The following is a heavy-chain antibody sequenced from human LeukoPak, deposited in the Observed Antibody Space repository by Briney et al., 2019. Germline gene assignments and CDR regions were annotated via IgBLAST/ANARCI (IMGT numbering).Heavy chain of an antibody. V-gene: IGHV3-23*01. Sequence: HPGGSLRLSCAASGFTFNSYAMTWVRQAPGKRLEWVSHVSGSGGITYYADSVKGRFTIFRDNSKNTLYLQMNSLRAEDTAVYYCAKTTAGNSSGRNPGWPVDYWGQGTLVTVSS. CDR3: AKTTAGNSSGRNPGWPVDY. J-gene: IGHJ4*02. D-gene: IGHD6-19*01. CDR2: VSGSGGIT. CDR1: GFTFNSYA.